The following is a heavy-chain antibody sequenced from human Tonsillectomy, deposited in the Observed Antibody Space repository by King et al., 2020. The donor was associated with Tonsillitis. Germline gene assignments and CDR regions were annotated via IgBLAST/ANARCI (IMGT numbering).Heavy chain of an antibody. Sequence: QLQESGPGLVKPSETLSLTCTVSGGSISSSNYYWAWIRQPPGKGLEWIGSFYYSGSTYYNPSLKSRVNESVDTSKNQFSLNLRSVTAADTAVYYCARRSHYYDSGGYYLQAFDIWGQGKIVRVSS. CDR2: FYYSGST. J-gene: IGHJ3*02. D-gene: IGHD3-22*01. V-gene: IGHV4-39*01. CDR3: ARRSHYYDSGGYYLQAFDI. CDR1: GGSISSSNYY.